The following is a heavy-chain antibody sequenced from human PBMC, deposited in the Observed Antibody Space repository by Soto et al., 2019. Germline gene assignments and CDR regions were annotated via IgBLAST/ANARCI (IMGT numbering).Heavy chain of an antibody. V-gene: IGHV1-69*13. CDR3: ARRPLQQLWLYHYYYGMDV. Sequence: ASVKVSCKASGGTFSSYAISWVRQAPGQGLEWMGGIIPIFGTANYAQKFQGRVTITADESTSTAYMELSSLRSEDTAVYYCARRPLQQLWLYHYYYGMDVRGQGTTVTVSS. D-gene: IGHD6-13*01. J-gene: IGHJ6*02. CDR1: GGTFSSYA. CDR2: IIPIFGTA.